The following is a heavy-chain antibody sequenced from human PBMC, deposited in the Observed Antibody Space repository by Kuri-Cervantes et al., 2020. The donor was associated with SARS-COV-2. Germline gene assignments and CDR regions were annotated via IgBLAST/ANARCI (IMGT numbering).Heavy chain of an antibody. J-gene: IGHJ6*02. D-gene: IGHD2-2*01. CDR1: GGSISSSSYY. V-gene: IGHV4-39*06. CDR3: ASGRLIVVVPADLGMDV. Sequence: SETLSLTCTVSGGSISSSSYYWGWLRQPPGKGLEWFGSIYYSGSTYDHPSLKSRVTIPVDTSKNQFRLKLSSVTAADTAVYYCASGRLIVVVPADLGMDVWGQGTTVTVSS. CDR2: IYYSGST.